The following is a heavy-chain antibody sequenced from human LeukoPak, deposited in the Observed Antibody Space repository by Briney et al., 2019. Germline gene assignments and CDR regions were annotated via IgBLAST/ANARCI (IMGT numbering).Heavy chain of an antibody. CDR2: ISGSGGST. CDR1: GFTFSSYA. J-gene: IGHJ4*02. Sequence: GGSLRLSCAASGFTFSSYAMSWVRQAPGKGLEWVSAISGSGGSTYYADSVKGRFTISRDNAKNSLYLQMNSLRAEDTAVYYCARGYTQLNRFDYWGQGTLVTVSS. V-gene: IGHV3-23*01. D-gene: IGHD1-1*01. CDR3: ARGYTQLNRFDY.